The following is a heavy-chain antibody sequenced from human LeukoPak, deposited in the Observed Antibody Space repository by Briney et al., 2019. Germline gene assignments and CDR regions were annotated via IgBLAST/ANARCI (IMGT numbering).Heavy chain of an antibody. D-gene: IGHD3-10*02. CDR1: GFKFSSYS. V-gene: IGHV3-21*01. CDR3: ARGTMFPYYFGY. Sequence: GGSLRLSCAASGFKFSSYSMKWVRQAPGKGLEWVSFISSSSSYIYCADSLKGRFAISRDNAKNSLYLQMNSLRAEDTAVYYCARGTMFPYYFGYWGQGTLVTVFS. CDR2: ISSSSSYI. J-gene: IGHJ4*02.